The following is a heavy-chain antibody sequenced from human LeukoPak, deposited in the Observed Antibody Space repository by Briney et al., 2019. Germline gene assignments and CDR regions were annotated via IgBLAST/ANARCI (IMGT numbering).Heavy chain of an antibody. CDR1: GFTFGDYA. D-gene: IGHD3-10*01. V-gene: IGHV3-49*03. J-gene: IGHJ4*02. CDR3: TRDGSGSYYIFDY. CDR2: IRSKAYGATT. Sequence: GGSLRLSCTASGFTFGDYAMSWFRQAPGKGLEWVSFIRSKAYGATTDYAASVKGRFTISRDDSKSIAYLQMNSLKTEDTAVYYCTRDGSGSYYIFDYWGQGTLVTVSS.